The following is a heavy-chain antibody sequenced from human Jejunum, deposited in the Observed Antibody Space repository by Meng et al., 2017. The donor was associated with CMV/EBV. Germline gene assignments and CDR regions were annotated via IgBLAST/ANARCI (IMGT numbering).Heavy chain of an antibody. CDR2: MAYDGSNE. CDR3: ARDRYGVVRGVGF. CDR1: GFTFSTYA. Sequence: ASGFTFSTYAMHWVRQAPGKGLEWVAVMAYDGSNEYYADSVRGRFTISRDNSKNTLYLQMNSLRPEDTAVYYCARDRYGVVRGVGFWGQGTLVTVSS. V-gene: IGHV3-30*04. J-gene: IGHJ4*02. D-gene: IGHD3-10*01.